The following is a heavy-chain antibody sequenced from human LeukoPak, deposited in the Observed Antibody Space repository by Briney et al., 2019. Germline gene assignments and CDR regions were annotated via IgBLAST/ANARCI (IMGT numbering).Heavy chain of an antibody. J-gene: IGHJ5*02. Sequence: SETLSLTCTVSGGSIDGYWWSWVRQPPGQGLEWIGHVSYGANTNYKSSLKSRVTISVDTSKNQFSLNLISVTTADTAVYYCARDSHGGSSFDDWFEPWGQGTLVTVSS. V-gene: IGHV4-59*01. CDR3: ARDSHGGSSFDDWFEP. D-gene: IGHD1-26*01. CDR2: VSYGANT. CDR1: GGSIDGYW.